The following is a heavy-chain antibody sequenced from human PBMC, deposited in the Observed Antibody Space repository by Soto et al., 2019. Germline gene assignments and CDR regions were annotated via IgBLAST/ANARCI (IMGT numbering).Heavy chain of an antibody. J-gene: IGHJ4*02. CDR2: IYWHDDK. D-gene: IGHD3-16*01. V-gene: IGHV2-5*01. Sequence: SGPTLVNPTHTLTLTCTFSGFSLSTTGVGVSWIRQPPGKALEWLALIYWHDDKRYSPSLKSRLSITKDTSKNQVVLTMTDMDPVDTATYYCAHRGGATVGLYYFDYWGQGALVTVSS. CDR3: AHRGGATVGLYYFDY. CDR1: GFSLSTTGVG.